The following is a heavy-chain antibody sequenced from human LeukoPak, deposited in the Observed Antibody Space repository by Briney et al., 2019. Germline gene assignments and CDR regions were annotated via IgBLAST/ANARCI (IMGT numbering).Heavy chain of an antibody. CDR1: GYTFTGYY. CDR2: INPNSGGT. CDR3: AREFPDIVVVPAAMGHFDY. D-gene: IGHD2-2*01. J-gene: IGHJ4*02. V-gene: IGHV1-2*02. Sequence: GASVKVSCKASGYTFTGYYMHWARQAPGQGLEWMGWINPNSGGTNYAQKFQGRVTMTRDTSISTAYMELSRLRSDDTAVYYCAREFPDIVVVPAAMGHFDYWGQGTLVTVSS.